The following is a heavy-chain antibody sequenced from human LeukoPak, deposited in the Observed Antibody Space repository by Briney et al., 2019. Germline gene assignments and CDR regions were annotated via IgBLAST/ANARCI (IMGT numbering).Heavy chain of an antibody. CDR1: RFTFSSYA. J-gene: IGHJ4*02. CDR3: AREHRRDGYPFDY. D-gene: IGHD5-24*01. V-gene: IGHV3-23*01. Sequence: PGGSLRLSCAASRFTFSSYAMSWVRQAPGKGLEWISTISGSGGRTSYADSVKGRFTISRDNSKNTLYLQMNSLRAEDTAVYYCAREHRRDGYPFDYWGQGTLVTVSS. CDR2: ISGSGGRT.